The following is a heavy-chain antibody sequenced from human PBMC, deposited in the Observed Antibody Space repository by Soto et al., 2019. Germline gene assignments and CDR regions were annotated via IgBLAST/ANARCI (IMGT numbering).Heavy chain of an antibody. CDR3: ARGYGSSYGFGY. D-gene: IGHD5-18*01. V-gene: IGHV3-53*01. Sequence: PGGSLRLSCAASGFSVSTNYLTWVRQAPGKGLDWVSLIYSGGSTYYADSVKGRFTISRDNSKNTVFLQMNSLRAEDTAVYYCARGYGSSYGFGYWGKGTLVTVSS. CDR2: IYSGGST. J-gene: IGHJ4*02. CDR1: GFSVSTNY.